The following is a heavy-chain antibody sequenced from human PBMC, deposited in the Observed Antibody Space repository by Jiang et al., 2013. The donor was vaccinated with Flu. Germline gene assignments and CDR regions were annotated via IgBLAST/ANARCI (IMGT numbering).Heavy chain of an antibody. D-gene: IGHD6-19*01. Sequence: VQLLESGGGLVQPGGSLRLSCAASGFTFSSYAMTWVRQAPGKGLEWVSGISGSGISTYYADSVKGRFTISRDNSKNTLYLQMSSLRAEDTAVYYCAKGPFSGWSRYYFDYWGQGTLVTVSS. CDR3: AKGPFSGWSRYYFDY. CDR2: ISGSGIST. CDR1: GFTFSSYA. V-gene: IGHV3-23*01. J-gene: IGHJ4*02.